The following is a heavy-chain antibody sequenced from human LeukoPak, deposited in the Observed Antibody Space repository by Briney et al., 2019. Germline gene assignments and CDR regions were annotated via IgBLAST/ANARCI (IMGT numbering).Heavy chain of an antibody. CDR2: IGPTGTDR. CDR1: GFTFSSCG. J-gene: IGHJ4*02. D-gene: IGHD1-14*01. V-gene: IGHV3-21*01. CDR3: ATETIGRHYDY. Sequence: GGSLRLSCAASGFTFSSCGFNWVRQAPGKGLEWVSSIGPTGTDRYYADSVRGRFTISRDNAKNSMYLQMDSLRDDDTAVYYCATETIGRHYDYWGQGTLLTVSS.